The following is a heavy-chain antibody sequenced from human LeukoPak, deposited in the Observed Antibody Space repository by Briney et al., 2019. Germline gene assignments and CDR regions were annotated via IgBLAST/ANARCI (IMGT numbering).Heavy chain of an antibody. CDR3: ARVIKSAYYYGSGSDGYDY. CDR2: INPSGGST. CDR1: GYTFTSYY. Sequence: ASVKVSCKASGYTFTSYYMHWVRQAPGQGLEWMGIINPSGGSTSYAQKFQGRVTMTRDTSTSKVYMELSSLRSEDTAVYYCARVIKSAYYYGSGSDGYDYWGQGTLVTVSP. V-gene: IGHV1-46*01. D-gene: IGHD3-10*01. J-gene: IGHJ4*02.